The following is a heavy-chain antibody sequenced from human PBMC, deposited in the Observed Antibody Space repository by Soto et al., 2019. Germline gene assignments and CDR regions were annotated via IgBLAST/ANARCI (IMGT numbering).Heavy chain of an antibody. V-gene: IGHV3-30-3*01. Sequence: GGSLRLSCAASGFTFSSYAMHWVRQAPGKGLEWVAVISYDGSNKYYADSVKGRFTISRDNSKNTLYLQMNSLRAEDTAVYYCAREYYDSSGYYASKVGMDVWGQGTTVTVSS. CDR2: ISYDGSNK. J-gene: IGHJ6*02. CDR3: AREYYDSSGYYASKVGMDV. CDR1: GFTFSSYA. D-gene: IGHD3-22*01.